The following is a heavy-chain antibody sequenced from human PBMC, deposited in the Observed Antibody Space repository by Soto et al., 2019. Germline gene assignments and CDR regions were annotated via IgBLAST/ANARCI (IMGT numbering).Heavy chain of an antibody. D-gene: IGHD3-3*02. CDR2: MFYGVST. J-gene: IGHJ4*02. V-gene: IGHV4-39*01. CDR1: GSSINSSGYY. CDR3: ARLPSRHLVDY. Sequence: SEALSLTCTVSGSSINSSGYYWGWIRQPPGKGLEWIGSMFYGVSTYYNPSLKSRVTVSVDTSKNQFSLNLRSVTAADTAVYYCARLPSRHLVDYWGQGTLVTVSS.